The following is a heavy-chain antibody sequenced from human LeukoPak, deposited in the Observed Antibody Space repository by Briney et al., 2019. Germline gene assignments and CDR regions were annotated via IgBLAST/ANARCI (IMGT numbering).Heavy chain of an antibody. D-gene: IGHD1-26*01. J-gene: IGHJ3*02. CDR3: ARPIYSGSYRHAFDI. CDR2: IYYSGST. Sequence: SETLSLTCTVSGGSISNSSYYWGWIRQPPGKGLEWIGSIYYSGSTYYNPSLKSRVTISVDTSKNQISLKLSSVTAADTAVYYCARPIYSGSYRHAFDIWGQGTMVTVSS. CDR1: GGSISNSSYY. V-gene: IGHV4-39*01.